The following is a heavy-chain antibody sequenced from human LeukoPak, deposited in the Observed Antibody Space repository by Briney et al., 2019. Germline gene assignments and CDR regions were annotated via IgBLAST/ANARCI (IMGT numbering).Heavy chain of an antibody. CDR3: ATTPITFCGIIVNGGFAY. D-gene: IGHD3-16*02. J-gene: IGHJ4*02. CDR2: ISSSGSNI. V-gene: IGHV3-11*04. Sequence: GGCLRLSCAASGFTFSDYYMGSVRQAAGKGLEWVSYISSSGSNIYYAECVKGRYNISRDNANNSLYLQMDSLRAEDTAVYYCATTPITFCGIIVNGGFAYWGPGTPVPRAS. CDR1: GFTFSDYY.